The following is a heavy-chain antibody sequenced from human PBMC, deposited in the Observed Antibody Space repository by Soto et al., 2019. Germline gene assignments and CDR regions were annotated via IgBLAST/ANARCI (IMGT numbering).Heavy chain of an antibody. D-gene: IGHD4-17*01. J-gene: IGHJ4*02. CDR3: ARTLYGDNVDY. CDR1: GGTFSSYT. CDR2: ISAYNGST. V-gene: IGHV1-18*01. Sequence: ASVKVSCKASGGTFSSYTISWVRQAPGQGLEWMGWISAYNGSTSYAQKFQGRVTMTRDTSTGTVYMELSSLRSEDTAVYYCARTLYGDNVDYWGQGTLVTVSS.